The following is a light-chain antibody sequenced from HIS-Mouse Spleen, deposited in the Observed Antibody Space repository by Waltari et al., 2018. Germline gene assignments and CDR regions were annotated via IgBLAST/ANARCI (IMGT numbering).Light chain of an antibody. V-gene: IGKV1-9*01. Sequence: DIQLIKSPSFLSASVGDRVTITCRASQGISSYLAWYQQKPGKAPKLLIYAASTLQSGIPSMFSGSGSGTEFTLRISSLQPEDFATYYCQQLNSYPPTFGEGTKVEIK. CDR3: QQLNSYPPT. CDR1: QGISSY. CDR2: AAS. J-gene: IGKJ1*01.